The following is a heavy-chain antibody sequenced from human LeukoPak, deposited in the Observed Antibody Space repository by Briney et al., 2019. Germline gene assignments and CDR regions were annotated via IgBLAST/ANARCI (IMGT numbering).Heavy chain of an antibody. J-gene: IGHJ4*02. CDR1: GYTFTSYD. D-gene: IGHD5-18*01. Sequence: GASVKVSCKASGYTFTSYDINWVRQATGQGLEWMGWMNPNSGNTGYAQKFQGRVTMTRNTSISTAYMELSSLRSEDTAVYYCATRPPLYSYGYTDYWGQGTLVTVSS. CDR3: ATRPPLYSYGYTDY. CDR2: MNPNSGNT. V-gene: IGHV1-8*01.